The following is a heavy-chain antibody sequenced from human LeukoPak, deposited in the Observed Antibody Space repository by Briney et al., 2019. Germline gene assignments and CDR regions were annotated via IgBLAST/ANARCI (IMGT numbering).Heavy chain of an antibody. D-gene: IGHD2-2*01. CDR3: AGKGDIVVVPAADNWFDP. CDR1: GGSISSGGYY. V-gene: IGHV4-31*03. Sequence: SETLSLTCTVSGGSISSGGYYWSWIRQHPGKGLEWIGYIYYSGSTYYNPSLKSRVTISVDTSKNQFSLKLSSVTAADTAVYYCAGKGDIVVVPAADNWFDPWGQGTLVTVSS. CDR2: IYYSGST. J-gene: IGHJ5*02.